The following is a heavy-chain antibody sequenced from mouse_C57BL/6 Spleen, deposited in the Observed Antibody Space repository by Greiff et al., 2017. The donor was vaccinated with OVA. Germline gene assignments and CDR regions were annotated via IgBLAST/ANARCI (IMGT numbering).Heavy chain of an antibody. D-gene: IGHD2-1*01. CDR3: AREDLYHTGTWFAY. Sequence: QVQLQQPGAELVRPGTSVKLSCKASGYTFTSYWMHWVKQRPGQGLEWIGVIDPSDSYTNYNQKFKGKATLTVDTSSSTAYMQLSSLTSEDSAVYYCAREDLYHTGTWFAYWGQGTLVTVSA. CDR2: IDPSDSYT. CDR1: GYTFTSYW. V-gene: IGHV1-59*01. J-gene: IGHJ3*01.